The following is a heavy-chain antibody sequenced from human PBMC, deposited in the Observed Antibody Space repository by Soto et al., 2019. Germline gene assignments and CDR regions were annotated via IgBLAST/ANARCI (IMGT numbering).Heavy chain of an antibody. CDR1: GGSINNHY. CDR3: ARSNWYSEY. V-gene: IGHV4-59*11. D-gene: IGHD1-20*01. Sequence: QVQLQESRPGLVKPSETLTLTCTVSGGSINNHYWSWIRQPPGKGLESIGYIYYTGRTNYNPSLKSRVTISVDTSKNQLSRNLTSLTAADTAIYYCARSNWYSEYWGQGTRFTVSS. J-gene: IGHJ4*02. CDR2: IYYTGRT.